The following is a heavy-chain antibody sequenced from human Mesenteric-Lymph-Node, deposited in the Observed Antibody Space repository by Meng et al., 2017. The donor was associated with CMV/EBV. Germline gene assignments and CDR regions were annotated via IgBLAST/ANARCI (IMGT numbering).Heavy chain of an antibody. CDR1: GFTFSSYS. CDR2: ISSSSSYI. Sequence: GESLKISWAASGFTFSSYSRNGVRQAPGKGLEWVSSISSSSSYIYYADSVKGRFTISRDNAKNSLYLQMNSLRAEDTAVYYCARDQDLIVVFGYWGQGTLVTVSS. J-gene: IGHJ4*02. CDR3: ARDQDLIVVFGY. V-gene: IGHV3-21*01. D-gene: IGHD3-22*01.